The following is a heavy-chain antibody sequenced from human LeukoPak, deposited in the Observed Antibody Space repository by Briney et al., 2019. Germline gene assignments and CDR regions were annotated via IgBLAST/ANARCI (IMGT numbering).Heavy chain of an antibody. CDR2: IYYSGST. CDR3: ARELSRYYYDSSGYPFDY. J-gene: IGHJ4*02. D-gene: IGHD3-22*01. V-gene: IGHV4-30-4*01. CDR1: GGSISSGDYY. Sequence: SETLSLTCTVSGGSISSGDYYWSWIRQPPGKGLEWIGYIYYSGSTYYNPSLKSRVTISVDTSKNQFSLKLSSVTAADTAVYYCARELSRYYYDSSGYPFDYWGQGTLVTVSS.